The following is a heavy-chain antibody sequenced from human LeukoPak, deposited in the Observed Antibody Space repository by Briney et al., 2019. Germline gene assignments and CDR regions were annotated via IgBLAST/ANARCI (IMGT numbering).Heavy chain of an antibody. CDR2: INPNSGGT. D-gene: IGHD3-10*01. CDR3: ARDGSGSYYNYYYYGMDV. CDR1: GYTFTGYY. Sequence: GASVKVSCKASGYTFTGYYMHWVRQAPGQGLEWMGWINPNSGGTNYAQKFQGRVTMTRDTSISTAYMELSRLRSDDTAVYYCARDGSGSYYNYYYYGMDVWGQGTTVTVSS. V-gene: IGHV1-2*02. J-gene: IGHJ6*02.